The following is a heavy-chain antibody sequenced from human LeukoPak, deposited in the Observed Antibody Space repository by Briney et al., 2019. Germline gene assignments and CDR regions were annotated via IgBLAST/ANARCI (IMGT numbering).Heavy chain of an antibody. Sequence: GGSLRLSCAASGFTVGSNYMNWVRQAPGKGLEWVSVIYSGGGTYYADSVKGRFTISRDNSKNTLYLQMNSLRAEDTAMYYCASLTGYSSSWYEFDYWGQGTLVTVSS. CDR3: ASLTGYSSSWYEFDY. CDR2: IYSGGGT. V-gene: IGHV3-53*01. CDR1: GFTVGSNY. D-gene: IGHD6-13*01. J-gene: IGHJ4*02.